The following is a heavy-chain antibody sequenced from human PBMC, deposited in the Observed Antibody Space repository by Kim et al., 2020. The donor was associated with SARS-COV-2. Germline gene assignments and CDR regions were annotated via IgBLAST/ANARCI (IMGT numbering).Heavy chain of an antibody. Sequence: GWSLRLSCAASGFTLSSYSMKWVRQAPGKGLEWVSFITSRSEYIHYADSVKGRFTISRDNAKNSVFLQVNSLRAEDTAVYYCTREGYYSALDVWGQGTTVTVSS. CDR1: GFTLSSYS. V-gene: IGHV3-21*01. CDR2: ITSRSEYI. CDR3: TREGYYSALDV. J-gene: IGHJ6*02.